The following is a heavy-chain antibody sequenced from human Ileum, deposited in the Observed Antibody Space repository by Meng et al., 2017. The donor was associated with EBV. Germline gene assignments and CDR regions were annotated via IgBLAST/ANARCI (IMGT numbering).Heavy chain of an antibody. CDR3: TNLSF. V-gene: IGHV3-30*18. CDR1: GFSFDTFH. Sequence: VHVGGSGGGLDPPGGSLRVSFEASGFSFDTFHMHWARQAPGKGLEWVAVISYDENIKFYADSVKGRFTISRDNSKNTLYLQLNSLRPDDTAFYYCTNLSFWGQGTLVTVSS. J-gene: IGHJ4*02. CDR2: ISYDENIK. D-gene: IGHD2/OR15-2a*01.